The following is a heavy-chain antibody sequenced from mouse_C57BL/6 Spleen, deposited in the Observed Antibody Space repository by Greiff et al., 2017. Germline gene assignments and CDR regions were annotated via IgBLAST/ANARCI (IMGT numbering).Heavy chain of an antibody. V-gene: IGHV1-53*01. CDR2: INPSNGGT. J-gene: IGHJ4*01. D-gene: IGHD3-2*02. CDR1: GYTFTSYS. CDR3: ASPTAQAYAMDY. Sequence: VQLQQSGTELVKPGASVKLSCKASGYTFTSYSMHWVKQRPGQGLEWIGNINPSNGGTNYNEKFKSKATLTVDKSSSTAYMQLSSLTSEDSAVYYCASPTAQAYAMDYWGQGTSVTVSS.